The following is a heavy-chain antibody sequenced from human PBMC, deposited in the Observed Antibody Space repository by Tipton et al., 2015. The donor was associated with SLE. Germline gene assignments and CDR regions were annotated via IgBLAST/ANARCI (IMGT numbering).Heavy chain of an antibody. D-gene: IGHD6-13*01. V-gene: IGHV4-61*01. J-gene: IGHJ4*02. CDR1: GGSVSSGSYY. CDR2: IYFTGST. CDR3: ARDPAAAGTGTYFDY. Sequence: TLSLTCTVSGGSVSSGSYYWTWIRQPPGKGLEWIGYIYFTGSTNYSPSLKSRVAISADTSKNQFSLKLTSVTAADTAVYYCARDPAAAGTGTYFDYWGQGTLVTVSS.